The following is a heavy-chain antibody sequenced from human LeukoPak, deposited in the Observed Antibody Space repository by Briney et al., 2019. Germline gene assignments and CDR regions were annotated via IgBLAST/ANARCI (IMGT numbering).Heavy chain of an antibody. V-gene: IGHV3-23*01. CDR3: AASLPNIVVVPATKGPFGY. J-gene: IGHJ4*02. D-gene: IGHD2-2*01. CDR2: VSGSGGNI. Sequence: QPGGSLRLSCAASGFTVSSNYMSWVRQAPGKGLEWVSGVSGSGGNIHYADSVKGRFTISRDNSKNTLYLQMNSLRAEDTAVYYCAASLPNIVVVPATKGPFGYWGQGALVTVSS. CDR1: GFTVSSNY.